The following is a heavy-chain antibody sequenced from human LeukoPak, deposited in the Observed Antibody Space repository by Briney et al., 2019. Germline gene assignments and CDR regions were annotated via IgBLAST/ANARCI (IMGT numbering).Heavy chain of an antibody. CDR3: AKGSGIQLWLLFDY. V-gene: IGHV3-21*01. D-gene: IGHD5-18*01. Sequence: GGSLRLSCTASGFXFNGYSMNWVRQAPGKGLEWVSSISTSSSYIYYADSVKGRFTISRNNPKNSLYLQMNSLRAEDTAVYYCAKGSGIQLWLLFDYWGQGTLVTVSS. CDR2: ISTSSSYI. CDR1: GFXFNGYS. J-gene: IGHJ4*02.